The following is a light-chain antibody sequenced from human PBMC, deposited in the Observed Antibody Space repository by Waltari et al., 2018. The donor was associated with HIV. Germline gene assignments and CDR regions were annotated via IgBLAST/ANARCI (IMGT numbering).Light chain of an antibody. J-gene: IGLJ1*01. CDR3: FSTDSSVNHYV. CDR2: EDT. Sequence: SYELTQPPSVSVSPGQTARITCFGELLPRKYAYWYQQKSGQAPVLVIHEDTKRPSGIPEGFSGSSSGTVATLTITGAQVEDGADYYCFSTDSSVNHYVFGTGTKVTVL. CDR1: LLPRKY. V-gene: IGLV3-10*01.